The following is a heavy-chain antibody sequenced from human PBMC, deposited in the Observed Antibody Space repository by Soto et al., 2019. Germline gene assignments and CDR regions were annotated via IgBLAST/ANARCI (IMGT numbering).Heavy chain of an antibody. D-gene: IGHD3-10*01. Sequence: SETLSLTCTVSGGSVSSGPYSWGWIRQPPGEGLEWIGEINYSETTNYNPSLESPVTVSVDSFKNQCTLKVTSVTAADTAVSYCARRYGSGKYYFDFWGQGTPVTVSS. V-gene: IGHV4-39*06. CDR2: INYSETT. CDR3: ARRYGSGKYYFDF. J-gene: IGHJ4*02. CDR1: GGSVSSGPYS.